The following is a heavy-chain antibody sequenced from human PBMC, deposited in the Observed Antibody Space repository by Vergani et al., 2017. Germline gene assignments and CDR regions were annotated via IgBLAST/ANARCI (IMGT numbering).Heavy chain of an antibody. J-gene: IGHJ6*02. D-gene: IGHD3-16*01. CDR1: VFTFSDYY. CDR3: APPPPDDYVYYGMDV. CDR2: ISSSCSTI. V-gene: IGHV3-11*04. Sequence: QVQLVESGGGLVKPGGSLRLSCAASVFTFSDYYMRWIRQAPGKGLEWVSYISSSCSTIYYADSVKGRFTISRDNAKNSLYLQMNSLRAEDTAVYYCAPPPPDDYVYYGMDVWGQGTTVTVSS.